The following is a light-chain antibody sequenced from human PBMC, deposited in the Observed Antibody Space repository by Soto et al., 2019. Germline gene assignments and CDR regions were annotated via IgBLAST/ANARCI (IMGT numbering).Light chain of an antibody. CDR3: QQYHGSSLT. V-gene: IGKV1-5*01. CDR2: DAS. J-gene: IGKJ1*01. Sequence: DIQTTQSPPALSASVGDRVTITCRASESVHKWLAWYQQKAGKAPKVLIYDASTLETGVPSRFSGSGSGTEFALTISSLQPNDSATYFCQQYHGSSLTFAQGTKVEI. CDR1: ESVHKW.